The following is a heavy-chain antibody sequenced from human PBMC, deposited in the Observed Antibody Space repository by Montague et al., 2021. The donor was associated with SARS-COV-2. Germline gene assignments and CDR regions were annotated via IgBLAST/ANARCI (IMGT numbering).Heavy chain of an antibody. CDR2: TYYSGST. CDR1: GGSISSGGYY. J-gene: IGHJ6*03. V-gene: IGHV4-31*03. D-gene: IGHD4-23*01. Sequence: TLSLTCTVYGGSISSGGYYWSWIRQHPGKGLEWIGYTYYSGSTYYNPSLKSRVTISVDTSKNQFSLKLSSVTAADTAVYYCASTYGGNLGYYYYYMDVWGKGTTVTVSS. CDR3: ASTYGGNLGYYYYYMDV.